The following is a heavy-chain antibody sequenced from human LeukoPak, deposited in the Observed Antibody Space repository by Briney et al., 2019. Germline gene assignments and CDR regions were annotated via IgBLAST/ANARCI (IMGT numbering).Heavy chain of an antibody. Sequence: GGSLRLSCAASGFTFSSYGMHWVRQAPGKGLEWVAVISYDGSNKYYADSVKGRFTISRDNSKNTLYLQMNSLRAEDTAVYYCARAGLVVLSMDVWGQGTTVTVSS. V-gene: IGHV3-30*03. CDR1: GFTFSSYG. CDR2: ISYDGSNK. D-gene: IGHD2-2*01. CDR3: ARAGLVVLSMDV. J-gene: IGHJ6*02.